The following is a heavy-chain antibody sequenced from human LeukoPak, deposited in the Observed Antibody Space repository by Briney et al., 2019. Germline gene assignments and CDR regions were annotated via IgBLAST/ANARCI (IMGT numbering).Heavy chain of an antibody. J-gene: IGHJ4*02. CDR1: GFSFSSYA. Sequence: GGSLRLSCATSGFSFSSYAMHWVRQVPGKGLEWLAVISGYGFSIYYADSVKGRFTISRDNSKNTLYLEINSLRAEDTAIYHCARWDSTAKITVGLFDYWGQGTLVTVSS. D-gene: IGHD3-16*01. CDR2: ISGYGFSI. CDR3: ARWDSTAKITVGLFDY. V-gene: IGHV3-30-3*01.